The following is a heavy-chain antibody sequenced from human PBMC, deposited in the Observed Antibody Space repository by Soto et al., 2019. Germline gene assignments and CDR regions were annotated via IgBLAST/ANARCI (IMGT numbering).Heavy chain of an antibody. D-gene: IGHD3-9*01. CDR2: ISSSSFYK. Sequence: LSCAASGFSFSKYNMNWVRQAPGKGLEWVSSISSSSFYKYYTDSVKGRFTISRDNAKNSLNLQMNSLRAEDTAVYYCARDNDYDSLTGRRDYYYYYGMDVWGQGTTVTVSS. V-gene: IGHV3-21*01. CDR1: GFSFSKYN. CDR3: ARDNDYDSLTGRRDYYYYYGMDV. J-gene: IGHJ6*02.